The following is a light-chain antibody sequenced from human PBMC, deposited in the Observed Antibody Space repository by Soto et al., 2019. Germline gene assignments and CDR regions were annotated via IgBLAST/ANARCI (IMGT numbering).Light chain of an antibody. J-gene: IGKJ2*01. CDR2: GAS. Sequence: EIVMTQSPATLSVSPGERASLSCRASQSVGSNLAWYQQTAGQAPRLLIYGASTRATGIPARFSGSGSGTECSLTIISLQSKDLSVYAWLQYTNCPYTFGQVTKLEIK. V-gene: IGKV3-15*01. CDR1: QSVGSN. CDR3: LQYTNCPYT.